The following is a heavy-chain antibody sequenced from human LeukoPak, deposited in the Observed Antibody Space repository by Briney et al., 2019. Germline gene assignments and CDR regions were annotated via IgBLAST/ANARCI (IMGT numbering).Heavy chain of an antibody. CDR1: GFTFSSYG. D-gene: IGHD3-10*01. J-gene: IGHJ4*02. V-gene: IGHV3-30*18. CDR2: ISYDGSNK. Sequence: GESLRLSCAASGFTFSSYGMHWVRQAPGKGLEWVAVISYDGSNKYYADSVKGRFTISRDNSKNTLYLQMNSLRAEDTAVYYCAKGRGGYYYGSGSYLGVFDYWGQGTLVTVSS. CDR3: AKGRGGYYYGSGSYLGVFDY.